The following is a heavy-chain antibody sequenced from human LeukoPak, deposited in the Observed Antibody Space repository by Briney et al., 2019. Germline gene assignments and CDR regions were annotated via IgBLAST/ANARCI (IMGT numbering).Heavy chain of an antibody. J-gene: IGHJ4*02. CDR2: FDPEDGET. V-gene: IGHV1-24*01. CDR3: ASMVRGVVVPYFEY. Sequence: ASVKVSCKVSGGYTLSELSMHWVRLAPGKGLAWVGGFDPEDGETIYAADFQDRVTMTEDTSTNTAYMEMRSLRSEDTAVFYCASMVRGVVVPYFEYWGQGTLVTVSS. CDR1: GGYTLSELS. D-gene: IGHD3-10*01.